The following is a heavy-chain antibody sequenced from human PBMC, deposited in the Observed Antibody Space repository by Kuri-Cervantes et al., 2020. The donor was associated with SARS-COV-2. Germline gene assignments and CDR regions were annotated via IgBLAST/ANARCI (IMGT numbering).Heavy chain of an antibody. CDR1: GFTFSTYT. V-gene: IGHV3-30-3*01. J-gene: IGHJ4*02. D-gene: IGHD3-10*01. Sequence: GGSLRLSCAASGFTFSTYTMHWVRQAPGKGLEWVAVTTDDGTNKYYADSVKGRFTISRDDAKNTAYLQMNSLETEDTAVYYCARRAMVRGMYYFDYWGQGTLVTVSS. CDR3: ARRAMVRGMYYFDY. CDR2: TTDDGTNK.